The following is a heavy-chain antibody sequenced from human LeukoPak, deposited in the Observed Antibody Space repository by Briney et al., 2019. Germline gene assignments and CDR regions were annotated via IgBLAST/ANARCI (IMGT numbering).Heavy chain of an antibody. CDR1: GDSINSRKYY. V-gene: IGHV4-39*01. CDR2: LFTSGGT. CDR3: FRVVRAYYYGLDV. D-gene: IGHD3-16*01. Sequence: SETLSLTCTVSGDSINSRKYYWGCVRQPPGKALEWIGSLFTSGGTYYKPSLKSRVTLSADTSTNKYTLYLRSVRVADTAMYFCFRVVRAYYYGLDVWGQGTAVTVSS. J-gene: IGHJ6*02.